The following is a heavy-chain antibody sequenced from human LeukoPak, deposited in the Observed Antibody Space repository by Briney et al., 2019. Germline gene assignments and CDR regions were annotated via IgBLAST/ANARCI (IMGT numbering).Heavy chain of an antibody. Sequence: GGSLRLSCAAPGFTFSSNWMHWVRQAPGKGLVWVSYVNTDGGATTYADSVKGRFTISRDNAKNTLYLQMNSLRAEDTAVYYCARGGQGAVDYWGQGTLVTVSS. CDR1: GFTFSSNW. J-gene: IGHJ4*02. V-gene: IGHV3-74*01. D-gene: IGHD3-16*01. CDR2: VNTDGGAT. CDR3: ARGGQGAVDY.